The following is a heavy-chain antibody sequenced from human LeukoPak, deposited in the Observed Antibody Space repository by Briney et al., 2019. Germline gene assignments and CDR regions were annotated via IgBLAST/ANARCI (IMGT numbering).Heavy chain of an antibody. CDR3: ARGGTRGPWAVTTAPDF. Sequence: ASVKVSCKASGYTFTSYYIHWVRQAPGQGLEWMGIINPSGGSTSYAQKFQGRVTMTRDTSTSTVYMELSSLRSEDTAVYYCARGGTRGPWAVTTAPDFWGQGTLVTVSS. J-gene: IGHJ4*02. CDR2: INPSGGST. CDR1: GYTFTSYY. V-gene: IGHV1-46*01. D-gene: IGHD4-17*01.